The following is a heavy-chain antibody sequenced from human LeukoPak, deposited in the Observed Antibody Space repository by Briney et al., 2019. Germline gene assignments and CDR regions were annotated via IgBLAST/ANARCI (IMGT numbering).Heavy chain of an antibody. CDR2: IYSGGST. CDR3: AREKAAGTGGVDY. J-gene: IGHJ4*02. V-gene: IGHV3-53*01. Sequence: GGSLRLSCAASGFTVSSNYMSWVRQAPGRGLEWVSVIYSGGSTYYADSVKGRFTISRDNSKNTLYLQMNSLRAEDTAVYYCAREKAAGTGGVDYWGQGTLVTVSS. D-gene: IGHD6-13*01. CDR1: GFTVSSNY.